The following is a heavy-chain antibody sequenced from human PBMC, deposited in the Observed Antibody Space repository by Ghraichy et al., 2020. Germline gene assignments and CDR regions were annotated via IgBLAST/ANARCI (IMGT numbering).Heavy chain of an antibody. D-gene: IGHD5-24*01. Sequence: ASVKVSCKASGYTFTSYGISWVRQAPGQGLEWMGWISAYNGNTNYAQKLQGRVTMTTDTSTSTAYMELRSLRSDDTAVYYCARGVGQRWLQSRSFDYWGQGTLVTVSS. CDR2: ISAYNGNT. V-gene: IGHV1-18*01. J-gene: IGHJ4*02. CDR1: GYTFTSYG. CDR3: ARGVGQRWLQSRSFDY.